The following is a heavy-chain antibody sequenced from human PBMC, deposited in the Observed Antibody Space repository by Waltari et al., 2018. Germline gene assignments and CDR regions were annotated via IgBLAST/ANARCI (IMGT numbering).Heavy chain of an antibody. J-gene: IGHJ4*02. V-gene: IGHV4-59*08. Sequence: QVQLQESGPGLVKPSETLSLTCTVSGGSISSYYWSWIRQPPGKGLEWIGYIYYSGSTNYNPSLKSRVTISVDTSKNQFSLKLSSVTAADTAVYYCARAYDSSGYPYFDYWGQGTLVTVSS. CDR2: IYYSGST. D-gene: IGHD3-22*01. CDR3: ARAYDSSGYPYFDY. CDR1: GGSISSYY.